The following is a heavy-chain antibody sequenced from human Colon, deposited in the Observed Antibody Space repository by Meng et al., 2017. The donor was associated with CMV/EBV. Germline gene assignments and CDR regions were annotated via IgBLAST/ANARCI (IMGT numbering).Heavy chain of an antibody. CDR3: AREVVPPRRMDV. D-gene: IGHD2-2*01. CDR2: IITSSTYI. CDR1: GFHFSSYS. Sequence: ASGFHFSSYSMNWARHAPGKGLVWVASIITSSTYIYSASSLQGRFTIARDNAKNSLHLHISSLSAEDTAVYYCAREVVPPRRMDVWGQGTTVTVSS. J-gene: IGHJ6*02. V-gene: IGHV3-21*01.